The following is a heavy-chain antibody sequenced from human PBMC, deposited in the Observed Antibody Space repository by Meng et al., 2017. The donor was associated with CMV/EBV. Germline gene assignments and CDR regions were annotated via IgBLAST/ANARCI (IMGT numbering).Heavy chain of an antibody. D-gene: IGHD5-24*01. CDR3: TTPREGAFDI. J-gene: IGHJ3*02. V-gene: IGHV3-73*01. CDR1: GFTFSGSA. Sequence: GESLKISCAASGFTFSGSAMYWVRQASGKGLEWVGRIRSKANSYATAYAASVKGRFTISRDDSKNTAYLQMNSLKTEDTAVYYCTTPREGAFDIWGQGTMVTVSS. CDR2: IRSKANSYAT.